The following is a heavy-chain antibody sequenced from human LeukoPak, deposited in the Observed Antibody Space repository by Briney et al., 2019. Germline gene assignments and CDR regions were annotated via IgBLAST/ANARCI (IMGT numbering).Heavy chain of an antibody. D-gene: IGHD5-24*01. CDR1: GDSFSSNSAA. CDR3: ARGGQGDGYSADDAFDI. J-gene: IGHJ3*02. CDR2: TYYKSKWYN. Sequence: SQTLSLTCAISGDSFSSNSAAWSWIRQSPSRGLEWLGRTYYKSKWYNDYAVSVKSRITINPDTSKNQFSLQLNSVTPEDTAVYYCARGGQGDGYSADDAFDIWGQGTMVTVSS. V-gene: IGHV6-1*01.